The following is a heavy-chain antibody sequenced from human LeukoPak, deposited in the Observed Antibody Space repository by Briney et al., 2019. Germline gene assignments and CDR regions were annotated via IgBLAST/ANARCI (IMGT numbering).Heavy chain of an antibody. J-gene: IGHJ3*02. D-gene: IGHD2-2*01. CDR3: ARHVSAAYAFDI. CDR2: IYHSGST. CDR1: GGSISSGGYS. Sequence: SQTLSLTCAVSGGSISSGGYSWSWIRQPPGKGLEWIGYIYHSGSTYYNPSLKSRVTISVDTSKNQFSLKLSSVTAADTAVYYCARHVSAAYAFDIWGQGTMVTVSS. V-gene: IGHV4-30-2*03.